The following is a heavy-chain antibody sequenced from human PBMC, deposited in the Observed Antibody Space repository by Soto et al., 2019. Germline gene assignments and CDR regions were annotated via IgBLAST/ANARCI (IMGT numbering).Heavy chain of an antibody. J-gene: IGHJ5*02. CDR1: GGSISSSSYY. CDR3: ARGMDFWSGYYMSRGGTWFDP. V-gene: IGHV4-39*01. CDR2: IYYSGTT. D-gene: IGHD3-3*01. Sequence: SETLSLTCTVSGGSISSSSYYWGWIRQPPGKGLEWIGSIYYSGTTYYNPSLKSRITISVDTSKNQISLKLSSVTATDTAVYYCARGMDFWSGYYMSRGGTWFDPWGQGTLVTVSS.